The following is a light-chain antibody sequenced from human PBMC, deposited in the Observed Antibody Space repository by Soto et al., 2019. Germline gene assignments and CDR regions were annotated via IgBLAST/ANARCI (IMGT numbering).Light chain of an antibody. V-gene: IGLV2-14*01. Sequence: QSALTQPASVSGSPGQSITISCTGTSRDIGGYNYVSWHQQHPGKAHKVIITEVSNRPSGVSDRFSGSKSGNMASLTISGLQAEDEADYYCSSYVNYNTFVIFGGGTKLTVL. J-gene: IGLJ2*01. CDR2: EVS. CDR1: SRDIGGYNY. CDR3: SSYVNYNTFVI.